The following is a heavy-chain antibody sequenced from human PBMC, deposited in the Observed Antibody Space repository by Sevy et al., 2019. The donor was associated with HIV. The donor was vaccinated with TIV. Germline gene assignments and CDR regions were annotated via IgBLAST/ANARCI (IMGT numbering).Heavy chain of an antibody. CDR1: GFTVSSNY. D-gene: IGHD1-26*01. CDR3: ASLGSYSGSFYFDY. J-gene: IGHJ4*02. CDR2: IYSGGST. Sequence: GGSLRLSCAASGFTVSSNYMSWVRQAPGKGLEWVSVIYSGGSTYYEDSVKGRFTISRDNSKNTLYLQMNSLRAEDTAVYYCASLGSYSGSFYFDYWGQGTLVTVSS. V-gene: IGHV3-53*01.